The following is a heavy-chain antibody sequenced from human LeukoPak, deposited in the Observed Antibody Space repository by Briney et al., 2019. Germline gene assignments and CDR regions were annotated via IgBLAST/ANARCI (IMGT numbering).Heavy chain of an antibody. J-gene: IGHJ4*02. CDR2: IYSGGST. CDR1: GLTVSSNY. Sequence: GGSLRLSCAASGLTVSSNYMSWVRQAPGKGLEWVSLIYSGGSTYYADSVKGRFTISRDNSKNTLYLQMNSLRAENTAVYYCARDWHYYDISGYRTGDHWGQGTLVTVSS. CDR3: ARDWHYYDISGYRTGDH. V-gene: IGHV3-66*01. D-gene: IGHD3-22*01.